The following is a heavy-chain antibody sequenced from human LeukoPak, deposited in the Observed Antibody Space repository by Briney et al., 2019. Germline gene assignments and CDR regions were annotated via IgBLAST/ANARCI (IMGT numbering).Heavy chain of an antibody. V-gene: IGHV1-24*01. CDR2: FDPEDGET. CDR3: AICLKVGARIDAFDI. CDR1: GYTLTELS. J-gene: IGHJ3*02. Sequence: ASVKVSCKVSGYTLTELSMYWVRQAPGKGLEWMGGFDPEDGETIYAQKFQGRVTMTEDTSTDTAYMELSSLRSEDTAVYYCAICLKVGARIDAFDIWGQGTMVTVSS. D-gene: IGHD1-26*01.